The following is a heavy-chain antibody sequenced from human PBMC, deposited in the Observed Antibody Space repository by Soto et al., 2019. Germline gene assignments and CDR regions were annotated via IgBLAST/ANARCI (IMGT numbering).Heavy chain of an antibody. D-gene: IGHD3-3*01. CDR2: ISGRGDST. CDR1: GFTFSSYV. V-gene: IGHV3-23*01. J-gene: IGHJ4*02. CDR3: AKTSYDFSSAILN. Sequence: HPGGSLRLSCAASGFTFSSYVMSWVRQAPGKGLEWVSAISGRGDSTYYADSVKGRFTISRDNSKNTLYLQMNSLRAEDTAVYYCAKTSYDFSSAILNWGRGTLVTSPQ.